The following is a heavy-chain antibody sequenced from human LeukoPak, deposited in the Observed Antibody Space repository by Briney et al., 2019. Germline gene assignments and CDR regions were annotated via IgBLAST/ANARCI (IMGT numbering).Heavy chain of an antibody. V-gene: IGHV3-23*01. Sequence: GGSLRLSCAASGFTFSNYPMNWVRQAPGKGLEWVSGISGSDTSTYYTDSVSGRFTISPDTSKNTLYLQMNSLRAEDTAVYYCAKEGYDFWSTYSRTHFDYWGQGTLVTVSS. CDR2: ISGSDTST. J-gene: IGHJ4*02. CDR3: AKEGYDFWSTYSRTHFDY. D-gene: IGHD3-3*01. CDR1: GFTFSNYP.